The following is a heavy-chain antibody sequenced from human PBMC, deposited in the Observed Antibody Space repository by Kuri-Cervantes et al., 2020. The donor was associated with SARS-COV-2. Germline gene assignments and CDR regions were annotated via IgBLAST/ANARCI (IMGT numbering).Heavy chain of an antibody. D-gene: IGHD2-2*01. J-gene: IGHJ4*02. Sequence: GESLKISCAAPGFTFSSYWMHWVRQAPGKRLVWVSRINSDGSSTSYADSVKGRFTISGDNAKNTLYLQMNSLRAEDTAVYYCARICSSTSCLGNYFDYWGQGTLVTVSS. CDR3: ARICSSTSCLGNYFDY. CDR1: GFTFSSYW. V-gene: IGHV3-74*01. CDR2: INSDGSST.